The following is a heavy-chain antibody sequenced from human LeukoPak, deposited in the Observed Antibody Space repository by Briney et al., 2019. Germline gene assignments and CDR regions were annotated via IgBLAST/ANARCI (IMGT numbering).Heavy chain of an antibody. D-gene: IGHD2-2*01. Sequence: GASVKVSCKASGYTFTSYGISWVRQAPGQGLEWMGWISAYNGNTNYAQKLQGRVTMTTDTSTSTAYMELRSLRSDDTAVYHCARLVVPARYYYYYMDVWGKGTTVTVSS. J-gene: IGHJ6*03. CDR1: GYTFTSYG. CDR2: ISAYNGNT. V-gene: IGHV1-18*01. CDR3: ARLVVPARYYYYYMDV.